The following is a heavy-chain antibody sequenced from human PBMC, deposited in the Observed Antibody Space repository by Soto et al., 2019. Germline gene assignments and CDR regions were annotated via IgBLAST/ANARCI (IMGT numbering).Heavy chain of an antibody. CDR2: MNPNSGNT. J-gene: IGHJ4*02. Sequence: ASVKVSCKASGYTFTSYDINWVRQATGQGLEWMGWMNPNSGNTGYAQKFQGRVTMTRNTSISTAYMELSSLRSEDTAVYYCASGPAYYCSSTSCYDYWGQGTLVTVSS. V-gene: IGHV1-8*01. CDR1: GYTFTSYD. D-gene: IGHD2-2*01. CDR3: ASGPAYYCSSTSCYDY.